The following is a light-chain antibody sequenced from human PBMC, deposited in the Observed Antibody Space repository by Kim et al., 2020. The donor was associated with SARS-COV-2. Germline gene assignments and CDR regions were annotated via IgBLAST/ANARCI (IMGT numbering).Light chain of an antibody. J-gene: IGLJ2*01. CDR1: NVEDKV. CDR2: QDS. Sequence: SVSLVKTATITCSGDNVEDKVACWYQQKPGQPPVLVIYQDSKRPSGIPGRFSGSNSGNTATLTISGTQAMDEADYYCQAWDSSTVVFGGGTQLTVL. V-gene: IGLV3-1*01. CDR3: QAWDSSTVV.